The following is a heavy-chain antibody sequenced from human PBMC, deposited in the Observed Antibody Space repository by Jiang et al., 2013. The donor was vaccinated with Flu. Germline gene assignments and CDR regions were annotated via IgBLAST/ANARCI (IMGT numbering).Heavy chain of an antibody. V-gene: IGHV3-74*01. CDR3: AREVATNQDYFDH. D-gene: IGHD4-23*01. J-gene: IGHJ4*02. Sequence: RLSCAASGFNFSPHWMHWVRQVPGKGLVWVARINTDGSSTYYADSVKGRFTIARGNAENTVYLQMNSLGADDTAVYYCAREVATNQDYFDHWGQGTLVTVSS. CDR1: GFNFSPHW. CDR2: INTDGSST.